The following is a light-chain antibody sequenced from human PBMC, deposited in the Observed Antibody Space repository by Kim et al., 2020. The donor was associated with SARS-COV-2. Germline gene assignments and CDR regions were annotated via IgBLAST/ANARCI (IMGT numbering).Light chain of an antibody. Sequence: GQSITTACTGTKSDVGGYNYVSWYQQQPGKAPKLMIYDVRNRPSGVSNRFSGSKSGNTASLTISGLQAEDEADYYCSSYTSSSTVVFGGGTQLTVL. J-gene: IGLJ2*01. CDR1: KSDVGGYNY. CDR2: DVR. V-gene: IGLV2-14*03. CDR3: SSYTSSSTVV.